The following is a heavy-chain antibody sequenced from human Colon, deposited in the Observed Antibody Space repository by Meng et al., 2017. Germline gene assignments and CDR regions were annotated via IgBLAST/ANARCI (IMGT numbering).Heavy chain of an antibody. V-gene: IGHV1-2*02. CDR3: ARSTPSLDY. D-gene: IGHD2-15*01. J-gene: IGHJ4*02. Sequence: QVELVLSGTEVKRPGASVKVSCKASGYTFSDCYIHWVRQAPGQGLEWMGWIVPNSGDTNYAQKFQGRVTMTRDTSISTTYMELSRLTSDDTAVYYCARSTPSLDYWGQGTLVTVSS. CDR1: GYTFSDCY. CDR2: IVPNSGDT.